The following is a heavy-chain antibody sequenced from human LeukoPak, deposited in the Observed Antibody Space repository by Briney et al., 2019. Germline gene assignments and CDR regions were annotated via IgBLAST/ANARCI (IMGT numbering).Heavy chain of an antibody. CDR2: ISWNSGSI. CDR3: AKDIGSGEWELLRAFDI. J-gene: IGHJ3*02. Sequence: PGGSLRLSCAASGFTFDDYAMHWVRQAPGKGLEGVSGISWNSGSIGYGDPVKGRFTISRDNAKNSLYLQMNSLRAEDTALYYCAKDIGSGEWELLRAFDIWGQGTMVTVSS. D-gene: IGHD1-26*01. CDR1: GFTFDDYA. V-gene: IGHV3-9*01.